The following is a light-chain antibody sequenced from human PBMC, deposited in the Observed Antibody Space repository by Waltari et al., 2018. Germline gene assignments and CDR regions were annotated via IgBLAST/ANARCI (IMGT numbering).Light chain of an antibody. V-gene: IGKV4-1*01. CDR3: QQYYSTPNT. CDR2: WAS. Sequence: DIVMTQSPDSLAVSLGERATINCKSSQSVVHTNNKNYLAWYQQKPGQPPKLLIYWASTRESGVPDRFSGSGSGTDFTLAISSLQAEDVAVYYCQQYYSTPNTFGQGTKVDIK. CDR1: QSVVHTNNKNY. J-gene: IGKJ2*01.